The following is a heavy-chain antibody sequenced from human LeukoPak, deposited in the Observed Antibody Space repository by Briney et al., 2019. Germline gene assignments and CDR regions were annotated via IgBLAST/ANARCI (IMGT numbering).Heavy chain of an antibody. V-gene: IGHV4-39*01. CDR2: IFYSGST. J-gene: IGHJ3*02. Sequence: SETLSLTCTVSSGSISTSNYYWGWVRQPPGKALEWIGNIFYSGSTYYSPSLKSRVTISVDTSKNQFSLKLSSVTAADTAVYYCARQSVYFDQNAFDIWGQGTMVTVSS. CDR1: SGSISTSNYY. CDR3: ARQSVYFDQNAFDI. D-gene: IGHD3-9*01.